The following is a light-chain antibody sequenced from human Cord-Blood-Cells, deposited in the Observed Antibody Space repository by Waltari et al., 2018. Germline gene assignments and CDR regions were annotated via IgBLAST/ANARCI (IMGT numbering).Light chain of an antibody. V-gene: IGLV7-46*01. CDR2: ETS. CDR1: TGAVTSGHY. Sequence: QAVVTQEPSLTVSPGGTVTLTCGSSTGAVTSGHYPYWFQQKPGQAPRTLIYETSNKHSWTPALCSGSRLGGKAALTLSGAQPEDEAEYYCLLSYSGAWVFGGGTKLTVL. J-gene: IGLJ3*02. CDR3: LLSYSGAWV.